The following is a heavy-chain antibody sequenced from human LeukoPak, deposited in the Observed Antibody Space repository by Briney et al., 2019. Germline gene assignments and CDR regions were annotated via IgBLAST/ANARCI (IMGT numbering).Heavy chain of an antibody. CDR1: GFTFSSYG. J-gene: IGHJ4*02. D-gene: IGHD3-3*01. CDR2: ISYDGSNK. V-gene: IGHV3-30*18. CDR3: AKVPDFWSGYLY. Sequence: GGSLRLSCAASGFTFSSYGMHWVRQAPGKGLEWVAVISYDGSNKYYADSVKGRFTISRDNSKSTLYLQMNSLRAEDTAVYYCAKVPDFWSGYLYWGQGTLVTVSS.